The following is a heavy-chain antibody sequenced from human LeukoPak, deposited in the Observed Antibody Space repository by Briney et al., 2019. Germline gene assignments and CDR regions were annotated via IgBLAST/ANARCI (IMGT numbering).Heavy chain of an antibody. CDR2: ISYDGSNK. CDR3: AREGQPYNWFDP. J-gene: IGHJ5*02. CDR1: GSTFSSYA. D-gene: IGHD6-13*01. Sequence: GRSLRLSCAASGSTFSSYAMHWVRQAPGKGLEWVAVISYDGSNKYYADSVKGRFTISRDDSKKTLYLQMNSLRAEDTAVYYCAREGQPYNWFDPWGQGTLVTVSS. V-gene: IGHV3-30*01.